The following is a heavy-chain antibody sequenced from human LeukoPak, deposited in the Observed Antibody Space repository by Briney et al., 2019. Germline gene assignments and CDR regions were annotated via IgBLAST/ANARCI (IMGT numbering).Heavy chain of an antibody. CDR2: IYYSGST. J-gene: IGHJ3*02. CDR1: GGSISSYY. Sequence: SETLSLTCTVSGGSISSYYWSWIRQPPGKGLEWIGYIYYSGSTNYNPSLKSRVTISVDTSKNQFSLKLSSVTAADTAVYYCATAPLYDAFDIWGQGTMVTVSS. CDR3: ATAPLYDAFDI. V-gene: IGHV4-59*01.